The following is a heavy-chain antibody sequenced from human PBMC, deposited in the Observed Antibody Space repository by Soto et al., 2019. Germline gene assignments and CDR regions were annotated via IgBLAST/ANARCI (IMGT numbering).Heavy chain of an antibody. V-gene: IGHV1-3*01. CDR3: ARGGGYYGSGAYYRGYFDP. CDR2: LNPDTAST. CDR1: GYSFANYT. J-gene: IGHJ4*02. D-gene: IGHD3-10*01. Sequence: GASVKVSCKASGYSFANYTIHWVRQAPGQGLEWMGWLNPDTASTKFSPKFQGRVIITRDKSANTAFMQLTSLTSEDTALYYCARGGGYYGSGAYYRGYFDPWGQGTLVTVSS.